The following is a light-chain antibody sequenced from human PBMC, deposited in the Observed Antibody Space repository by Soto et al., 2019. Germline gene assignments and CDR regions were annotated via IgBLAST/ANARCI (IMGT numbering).Light chain of an antibody. CDR2: GAS. Sequence: EIVMTQSPATRSVSPGERATLSCRASQSVGSNLVWYQQKPGQPPRLLIYGASTRASGIPARFSGSGSGTEFTLTISSLQSEDFAVYYCQQYNTWPRTFGQGTKVEIK. J-gene: IGKJ1*01. V-gene: IGKV3D-15*01. CDR1: QSVGSN. CDR3: QQYNTWPRT.